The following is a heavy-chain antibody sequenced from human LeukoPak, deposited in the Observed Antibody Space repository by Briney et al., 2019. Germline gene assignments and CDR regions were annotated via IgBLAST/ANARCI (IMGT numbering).Heavy chain of an antibody. CDR2: INPSGVST. V-gene: IGHV1-46*01. CDR3: ARGTTGYSSSWYGDHAFDI. CDR1: GYTFTSYY. Sequence: ASLKVSCKASGYTFTSYYMHWVRQAPGQGLEWMGVINPSGVSTSYAQKFQGRGTMTMDTSTSTVYMELSSLRYEDTAVYYCARGTTGYSSSWYGDHAFDIWGQGTMVTVSS. D-gene: IGHD6-13*01. J-gene: IGHJ3*02.